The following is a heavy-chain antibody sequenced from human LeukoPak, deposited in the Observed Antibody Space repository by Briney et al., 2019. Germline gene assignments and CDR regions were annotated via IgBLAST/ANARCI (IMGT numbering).Heavy chain of an antibody. J-gene: IGHJ4*02. Sequence: GESLKISCKGSGYSFTSYWIGWVRQMPGKGLEWMGIIYPGDSDTRYSPSFQGQVTISADKSISTAYLQWSSLKASDTAIYYCARPQRECSSTSCYPSPPDYWGQGTLVTVSS. D-gene: IGHD2-2*01. CDR2: IYPGDSDT. CDR3: ARPQRECSSTSCYPSPPDY. V-gene: IGHV5-51*01. CDR1: GYSFTSYW.